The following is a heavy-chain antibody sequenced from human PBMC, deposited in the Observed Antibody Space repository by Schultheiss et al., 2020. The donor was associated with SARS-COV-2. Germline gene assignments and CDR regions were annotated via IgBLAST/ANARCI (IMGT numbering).Heavy chain of an antibody. V-gene: IGHV3-9*01. D-gene: IGHD1-26*01. Sequence: GGSLRLSCAASGFTFDDYAMHWVRQAPGKGLEWVSGISWNSGSIGYADSVKGRFTISRDNAKNSLYLQMNSLRAEDTALYYCARGNNWELGDYFDYWGQGTLVTVSS. J-gene: IGHJ4*02. CDR1: GFTFDDYA. CDR2: ISWNSGSI. CDR3: ARGNNWELGDYFDY.